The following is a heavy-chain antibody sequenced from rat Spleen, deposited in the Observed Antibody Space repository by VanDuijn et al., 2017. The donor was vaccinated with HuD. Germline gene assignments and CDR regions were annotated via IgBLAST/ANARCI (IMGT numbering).Heavy chain of an antibody. Sequence: EVQLVESDGGLVQPGRSLKLSCAASGFTLSDYYMAWVRQAPTKGLEWVATLSYDGGSTYYRDSVKGRFTISRDNAKSTLYLQMDSLRSEDTATYYCTTDDYDGNYYSGDWFAYWGQGTLVTVSS. V-gene: IGHV5-20*01. J-gene: IGHJ3*01. D-gene: IGHD1-12*02. CDR3: TTDDYDGNYYSGDWFAY. CDR2: LSYDGGST. CDR1: GFTLSDYY.